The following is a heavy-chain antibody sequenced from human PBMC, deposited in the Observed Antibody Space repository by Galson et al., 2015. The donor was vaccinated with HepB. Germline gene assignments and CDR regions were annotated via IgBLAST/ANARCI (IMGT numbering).Heavy chain of an antibody. CDR2: IWYDGSNK. Sequence: SLRLSCAASGFTFSNYGMHWVRQAPGKGLEWVAAIWYDGSNKYYADSVKGRFTISRDNSKNTSSLQMNSLRAEDTALYYCVRGGGQQLAILDYWGQGILVTVSA. CDR3: VRGGGQQLAILDY. D-gene: IGHD6-13*01. V-gene: IGHV3-33*01. CDR1: GFTFSNYG. J-gene: IGHJ4*02.